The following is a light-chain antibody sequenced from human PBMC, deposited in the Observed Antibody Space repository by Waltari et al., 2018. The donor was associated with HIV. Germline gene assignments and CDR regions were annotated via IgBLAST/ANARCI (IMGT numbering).Light chain of an antibody. V-gene: IGKV1-9*01. CDR1: QGISSY. CDR2: AAS. Sequence: DIQLTQSPSFLSASVGDRVTITCRASQGISSYLVWYQQKPGKTPKLLIYAASTLQSGVPSRFSGSGSGTEFTLTISSLQPEDFATYYCQQLNSYPGTFGQGTKVEIK. CDR3: QQLNSYPGT. J-gene: IGKJ1*01.